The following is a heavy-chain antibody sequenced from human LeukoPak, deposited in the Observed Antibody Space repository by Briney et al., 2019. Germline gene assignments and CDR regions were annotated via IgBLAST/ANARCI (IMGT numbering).Heavy chain of an antibody. Sequence: GESLKISCKHSEYSFPNYCIGWARQMPGKGLEWMGIIYPDDSDTRYSPSFQGQVTISADRSISTVYLQWSSLKASDTAMYYCAIGRGGQQLGDYWGQGTLVTVSS. CDR3: AIGRGGQQLGDY. V-gene: IGHV5-51*01. CDR2: IYPDDSDT. D-gene: IGHD6-13*01. J-gene: IGHJ4*02. CDR1: EYSFPNYC.